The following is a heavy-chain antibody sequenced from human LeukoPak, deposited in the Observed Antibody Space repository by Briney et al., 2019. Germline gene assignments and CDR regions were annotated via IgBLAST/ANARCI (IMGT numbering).Heavy chain of an antibody. J-gene: IGHJ4*02. CDR1: GFTFSSYE. CDR3: ARDPGWGWHLDY. V-gene: IGHV3-48*03. D-gene: IGHD3-16*01. Sequence: GGSLRLSCAASGFTFSSYEMNWVRQAPGKGLECVSYISSSGSTIYYADSVKGRFTISRDNAKNSLYLQMNSLRAEDTAVYYCARDPGWGWHLDYWGQGTLVTVSS. CDR2: ISSSGSTI.